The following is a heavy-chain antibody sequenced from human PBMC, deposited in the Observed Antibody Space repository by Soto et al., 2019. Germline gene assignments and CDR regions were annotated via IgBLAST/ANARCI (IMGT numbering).Heavy chain of an antibody. V-gene: IGHV3-7*05. CDR1: GFDFSNSW. CDR2: IKQDGKKE. J-gene: IGHJ3*02. D-gene: IGHD2-21*01. CDR3: ARDADYFGDIDYSYDAFDI. Sequence: GGSLRLSCVASGFDFSNSWMIWVRQAPGKGPEWVANIKQDGKKENYLDSVKGRFTISRDNAKNSVFLQMDSLRAEDTAVYYCARDADYFGDIDYSYDAFDIWGQGTVVTVSS.